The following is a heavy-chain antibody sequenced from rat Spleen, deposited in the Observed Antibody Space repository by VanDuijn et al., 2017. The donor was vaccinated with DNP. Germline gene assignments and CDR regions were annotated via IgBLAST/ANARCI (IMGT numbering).Heavy chain of an antibody. CDR1: GFTFKNYW. J-gene: IGHJ3*01. V-gene: IGHV5-31*01. CDR2: IPSTGGNT. D-gene: IGHD1-1*01. CDR3: AIYFYSGDNWFAY. Sequence: EVQLVESGGDLVQPGRSLKLSCVGSGFTFKNYWMTWIRQVPGKGLEWVASIPSTGGNTYYPDSVKGRFTISRDNVKNTLSLQMYSLRSEDTATYYCAIYFYSGDNWFAYWGQGTLVSVSS.